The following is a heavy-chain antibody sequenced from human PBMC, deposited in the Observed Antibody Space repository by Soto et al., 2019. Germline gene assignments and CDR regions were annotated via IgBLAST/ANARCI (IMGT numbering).Heavy chain of an antibody. CDR3: AREQYYYDSSGYYYLDY. CDR2: IIPILGIA. V-gene: IGHV1-69*08. CDR1: GGTFSSYT. Sequence: QVQLVQPGAEVKKPGSSVKVSCKASGGTFSSYTISWVRQAPGQGLEWMGRIIPILGIANYAQKFQGRVTITADKSTSTDYMELSSLRSEDTAVYYCAREQYYYDSSGYYYLDYWGQGTLVTVSS. D-gene: IGHD3-22*01. J-gene: IGHJ4*02.